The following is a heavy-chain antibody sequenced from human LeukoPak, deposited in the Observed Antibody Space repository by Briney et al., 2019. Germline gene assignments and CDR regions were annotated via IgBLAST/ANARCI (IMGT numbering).Heavy chain of an antibody. D-gene: IGHD1-14*01. CDR1: GYTFISND. V-gene: IGHV1-8*01. CDR3: ARGRIPYRVSEPDYYYYYMDV. CDR2: MNPNNGNA. J-gene: IGHJ6*03. Sequence: ASVKVSCKASGYTFISNDINWVRQATGQGLEWMGWMNPNNGNAGYAQKFQGRVTMTRDTSISTAYMELSSLRSEDTAVYYCARGRIPYRVSEPDYYYYYMDVWGKGTTVTISS.